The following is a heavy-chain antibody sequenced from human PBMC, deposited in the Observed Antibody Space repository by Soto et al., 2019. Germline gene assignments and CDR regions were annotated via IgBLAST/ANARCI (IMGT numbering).Heavy chain of an antibody. CDR2: INHSGST. Sequence: QVQLQQWGAGLLKPSETRSLTCAVYGGSFSGYYWSWIRQPPGKGLEWIGEINHSGSTNYNPSLTSRVTISVDTSKNQFSLKLSSVTAADTAVYYCARGEVTRRAARRTFDYWGHGTLVTVSS. J-gene: IGHJ4*01. CDR1: GGSFSGYY. CDR3: ARGEVTRRAARRTFDY. D-gene: IGHD6-6*01. V-gene: IGHV4-34*01.